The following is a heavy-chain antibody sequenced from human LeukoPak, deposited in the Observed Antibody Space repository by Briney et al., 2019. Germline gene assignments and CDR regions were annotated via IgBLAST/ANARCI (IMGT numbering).Heavy chain of an antibody. V-gene: IGHV1-2*02. CDR2: INPNSGGT. D-gene: IGHD1-7*01. Sequence: ASVKVSCKASGYTFTGYYMHWVRQAPGQGLEWMGWINPNSGGTNYAQKFQGRVTMTTDTSTSTAYMELRSLRSDDTAVYYCARARAQGGTTLFYYYYYMDVWGKGTTVTVSS. J-gene: IGHJ6*03. CDR3: ARARAQGGTTLFYYYYYMDV. CDR1: GYTFTGYY.